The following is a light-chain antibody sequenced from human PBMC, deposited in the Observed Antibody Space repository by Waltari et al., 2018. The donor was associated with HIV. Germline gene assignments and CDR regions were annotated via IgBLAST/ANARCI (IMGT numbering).Light chain of an antibody. V-gene: IGKV3-11*01. J-gene: IGKJ4*01. CDR2: DTS. CDR1: QSIASQ. CDR3: QQRYNWPLT. Sequence: EIVLTQSPVTLSLSPGQRAPLSCRASQSIASQLAWYQQKPGQSPRLLVYDTSNRATGIPARFSGSGSGTDFTLAISSLEPEDFAVYYCQQRYNWPLTFGGGTKVEIK.